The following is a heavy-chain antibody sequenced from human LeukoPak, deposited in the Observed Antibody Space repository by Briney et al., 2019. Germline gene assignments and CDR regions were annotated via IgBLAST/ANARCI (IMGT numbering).Heavy chain of an antibody. CDR2: ISGSGGTT. D-gene: IGHD6-13*01. V-gene: IGHV3-23*01. CDR1: GFTFSSYA. Sequence: PGGSLRLSCAASGFTFSSYAMSWVRQAPGKGLGWVSGISGSGGTTYYTDSVKGRFTISRDNSKNTLYLQMNSLRAEDTAIYYCAKDSRSWWSWFDPWGQGTLVTVSS. J-gene: IGHJ5*02. CDR3: AKDSRSWWSWFDP.